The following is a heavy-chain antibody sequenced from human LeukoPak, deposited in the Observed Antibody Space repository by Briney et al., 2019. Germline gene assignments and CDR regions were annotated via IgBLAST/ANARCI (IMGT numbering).Heavy chain of an antibody. CDR1: GGSFSGYY. CDR2: INHSGST. CDR3: AREGVVGAYGHFDY. Sequence: SETLSLTCAVYGGSFSGYYWSWIRQPPGKGLEWIGEINHSGSTNYNPSLKSRVTISVDTSKNQFSLKLSSVTAADTAVYYCAREGVVGAYGHFDYWGQGTLVTVSA. J-gene: IGHJ4*02. V-gene: IGHV4-34*01. D-gene: IGHD2-15*01.